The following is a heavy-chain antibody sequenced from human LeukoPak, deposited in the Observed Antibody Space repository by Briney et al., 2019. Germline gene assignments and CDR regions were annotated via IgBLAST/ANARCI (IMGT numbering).Heavy chain of an antibody. CDR1: GYTFTSYG. CDR2: INPNSGGT. J-gene: IGHJ4*02. D-gene: IGHD6-19*01. Sequence: ASVKVSCKASGYTFTSYGISWVRQAPGQGLEWMGWINPNSGGTNYAQKFQGRVTMTRDTSISTAYMELSRLRSDDTAVYYCAKIAVAGTLEDDFDYWGQGTLVTVSS. V-gene: IGHV1-2*02. CDR3: AKIAVAGTLEDDFDY.